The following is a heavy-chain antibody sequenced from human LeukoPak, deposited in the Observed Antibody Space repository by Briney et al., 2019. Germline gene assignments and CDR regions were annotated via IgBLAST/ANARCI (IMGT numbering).Heavy chain of an antibody. CDR1: GFTFSSYS. CDR3: VREMNIGDYCDSSGYSY. J-gene: IGHJ4*02. D-gene: IGHD3-22*01. V-gene: IGHV3-21*01. CDR2: ISSSSSYI. Sequence: PGGSLRLSCAASGFTFSSYSMNWVRQAPGKGLELVSSISSSSSYIYYADSVKGRFTISRDNAKNSLYLQMNSLRAEDTAVYYCVREMNIGDYCDSSGYSYWGQGTLVTVSS.